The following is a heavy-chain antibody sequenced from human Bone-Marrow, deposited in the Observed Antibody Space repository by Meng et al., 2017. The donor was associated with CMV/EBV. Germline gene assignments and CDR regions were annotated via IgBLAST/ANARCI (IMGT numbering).Heavy chain of an antibody. J-gene: IGHJ6*01. CDR3: VRAEGSLYYYYGMDV. CDR1: GGSIISSNW. Sequence: GSLRLSCAVSGGSIISSNWWTWVRQSPGKGLEWIGEIYHSGGTNYNPTLKSRVTISVDKSKNQFFLRLNSVIAADTAVYYCVRAEGSLYYYYGMDVWGQGTTVTGSS. V-gene: IGHV4-4*02. CDR2: IYHSGGT.